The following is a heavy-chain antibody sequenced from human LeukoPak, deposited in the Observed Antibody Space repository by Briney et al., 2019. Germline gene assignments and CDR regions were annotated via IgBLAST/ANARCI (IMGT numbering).Heavy chain of an antibody. CDR2: IYHSGST. D-gene: IGHD2-2*01. J-gene: IGHJ5*02. CDR3: AKTGGCSRSTCYAGWFDP. V-gene: IGHV4-4*02. Sequence: SGTLSLTCAVSGGSISSSNWWSWVRQPPGKGLEWIGEIYHSGSTNYNPSLKSRVTISVDTSKNQFSLKLNSVTTADTAFYYCAKTGGCSRSTCYAGWFDPWGQGTLVTVSS. CDR1: GGSISSSNW.